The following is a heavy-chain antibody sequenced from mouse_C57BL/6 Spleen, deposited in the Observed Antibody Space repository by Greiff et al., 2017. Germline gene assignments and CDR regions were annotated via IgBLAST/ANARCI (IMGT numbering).Heavy chain of an antibody. J-gene: IGHJ2*01. CDR1: GFSLTSYG. CDR2: IWSGGST. D-gene: IGHD2-3*01. Sequence: QVQLKESGPGLVQPSQSLSITCTVSGFSLTSYGVHWVRQSTGKGLEWLGVIWSGGSTDYNAAFISRLSISTDNSTSHVFFKMNRVQADDTAIYYCARIYDGYPYYFDDGGKGTTLTVSS. CDR3: ARIYDGYPYYFDD. V-gene: IGHV2-2*01.